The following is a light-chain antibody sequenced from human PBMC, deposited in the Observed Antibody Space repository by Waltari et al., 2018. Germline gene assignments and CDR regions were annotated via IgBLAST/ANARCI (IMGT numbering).Light chain of an antibody. Sequence: AIQLTQSPSSPSASVGDKGTITCRAMQGIRVDLAWYQQQPGKAPKLLIYGASSLQSGVPSRFSGGASGSDFTLTISSLQPEDSATYYCLQDYIYPRTFGQGTKVELK. CDR3: LQDYIYPRT. CDR1: QGIRVD. J-gene: IGKJ1*01. V-gene: IGKV1-6*02. CDR2: GAS.